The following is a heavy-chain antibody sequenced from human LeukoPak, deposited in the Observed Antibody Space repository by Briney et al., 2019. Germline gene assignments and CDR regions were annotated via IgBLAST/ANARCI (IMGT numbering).Heavy chain of an antibody. CDR3: ARGGGAYCGDDCYRNFDY. CDR1: GLTVSSTY. D-gene: IGHD2-21*02. V-gene: IGHV3-66*02. Sequence: GESLRLSCAVSGLTVSSTYMSWVHQAPGKGLEWVSVIYAGGSTYYADSVKGRFTISRDNSENTLHLQMNSLRPEDTAVYYCARGGGAYCGDDCYRNFDYWGQGALVTVSS. CDR2: IYAGGST. J-gene: IGHJ4*02.